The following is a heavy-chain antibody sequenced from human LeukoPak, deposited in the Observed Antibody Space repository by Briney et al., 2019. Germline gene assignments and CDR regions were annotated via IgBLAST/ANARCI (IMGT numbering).Heavy chain of an antibody. Sequence: GRSLRLSCAASGFTFSSYSINWVRQAPGKGLELVSSISSSSSYIYYADSVKGRFTISRDNAKNSLYLQMNSLRAEDTAVYYCARDLEDAFDIWGQGTMVTVSS. CDR1: GFTFSSYS. CDR2: ISSSSSYI. V-gene: IGHV3-21*01. CDR3: ARDLEDAFDI. J-gene: IGHJ3*02.